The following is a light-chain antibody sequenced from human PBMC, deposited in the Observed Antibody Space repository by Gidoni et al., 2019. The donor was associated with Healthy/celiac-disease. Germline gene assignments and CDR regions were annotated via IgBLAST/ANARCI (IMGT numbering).Light chain of an antibody. Sequence: AIQLTQSPSSLSASVGDRVTITCRASQGISSALAWYQQKPGKAPKLLIYDASSLESGVPSRFSGSGSGTDFTLTISSLQPEDFATYYCQQFNNYPFTFGQXTRLEIK. CDR1: QGISSA. J-gene: IGKJ5*01. CDR2: DAS. CDR3: QQFNNYPFT. V-gene: IGKV1D-13*01.